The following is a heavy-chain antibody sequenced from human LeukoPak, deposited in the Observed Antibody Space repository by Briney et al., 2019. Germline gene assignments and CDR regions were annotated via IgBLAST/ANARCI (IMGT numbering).Heavy chain of an antibody. CDR3: ARRRVVTAGAFDI. V-gene: IGHV4-30-4*01. CDR2: IYYSGST. J-gene: IGHJ3*02. D-gene: IGHD3-22*01. Sequence: SQTLSLTCTVSGGSISSGDYYWSWIRQPPGKGLEWIGYIYYSGSTYYNPSLKSRVIISVDTSKNQFSLKLSSVTAADTAVYYCARRRVVTAGAFDIWGQGTMVTVSS. CDR1: GGSISSGDYY.